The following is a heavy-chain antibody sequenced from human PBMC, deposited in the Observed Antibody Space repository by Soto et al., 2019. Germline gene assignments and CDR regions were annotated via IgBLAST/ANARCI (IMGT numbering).Heavy chain of an antibody. D-gene: IGHD6-13*01. V-gene: IGHV3-23*01. J-gene: IGHJ3*02. CDR2: ISGSGGNT. CDR3: ARIGEGIAAAGQAFDI. Sequence: GGSLRLSCVASGFTFSSYAMSWVRQAPGKGLEWVSGISGSGGNTYYADSVKGRFTISRDNAKNSLYLQMNSLRAEDTAVYYCARIGEGIAAAGQAFDIWGQGTMVTVSS. CDR1: GFTFSSYA.